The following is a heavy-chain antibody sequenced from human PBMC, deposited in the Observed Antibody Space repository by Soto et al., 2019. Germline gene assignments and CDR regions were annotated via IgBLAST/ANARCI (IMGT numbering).Heavy chain of an antibody. CDR2: IYYSGSA. D-gene: IGHD2-21*02. CDR1: GGSISSDGYY. Sequence: SETLSLTCTVSGGSISSDGYYWSWIRQHPGKGLECIGYIYYSGSAYYNPSLKSRVTISVDTSKNQFSLKLSSVTAADTAVYYCVAGGNSEVGYFDYWGQGTLVTVS. V-gene: IGHV4-31*03. J-gene: IGHJ4*02. CDR3: VAGGNSEVGYFDY.